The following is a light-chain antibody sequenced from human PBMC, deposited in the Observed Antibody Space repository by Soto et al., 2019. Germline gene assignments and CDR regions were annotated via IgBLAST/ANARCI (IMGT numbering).Light chain of an antibody. CDR3: HQSYSSLVHT. V-gene: IGKV1-39*01. CDR2: TAS. J-gene: IGKJ2*01. CDR1: QNIGTY. Sequence: DIQMTQSPSSLSASVGDRVTITCRASQNIGTYLNWYQQKPGKAPTVLIYTASTLQSGVPSRFSGSGSGTDFTLTINSLQPEDSATYYCHQSYSSLVHTFGPGTKLEIK.